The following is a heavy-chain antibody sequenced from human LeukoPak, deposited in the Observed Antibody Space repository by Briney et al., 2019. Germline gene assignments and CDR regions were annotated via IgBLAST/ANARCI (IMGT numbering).Heavy chain of an antibody. CDR2: IYWNDDK. D-gene: IGHD3-10*01. CDR1: GFSLSTSGVG. CDR3: AHRPVGIGWFGTFDY. Sequence: SGPTLVKPTQTLTLTCTFSGFSLSTSGVGVGWIRQPPGKALEWLALIYWNDDKRYSPSLKSRLTITKDTSKNQVVLTMTNMDPVDTAIYYCAHRPVGIGWFGTFDYWGQGTLVTVSS. J-gene: IGHJ4*02. V-gene: IGHV2-5*01.